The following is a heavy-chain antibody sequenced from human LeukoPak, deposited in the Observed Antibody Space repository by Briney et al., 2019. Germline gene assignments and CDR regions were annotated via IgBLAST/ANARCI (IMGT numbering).Heavy chain of an antibody. CDR1: GYTFTSYG. CDR3: ARAELRYFDWPPGDY. D-gene: IGHD3-9*01. CDR2: MNPNSGNT. Sequence: ASVKVFCKASGYTFTSYGISWVRQAPGQGLEWMGWMNPNSGNTGYTQKFQGRVTMTRNTSISTAYMELSSLRSEDTAVYYCARAELRYFDWPPGDYWGQGTLVTVSS. V-gene: IGHV1-8*02. J-gene: IGHJ4*02.